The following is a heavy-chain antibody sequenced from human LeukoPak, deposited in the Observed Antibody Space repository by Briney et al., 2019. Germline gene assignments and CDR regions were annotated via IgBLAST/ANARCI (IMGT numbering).Heavy chain of an antibody. Sequence: SVKVSCKASGGTFSSYAISWVRQAPGQGLGWMGRIIPILGIANYAQKFQGRVTITADKSTSTAYMELSSLRSEDTAVYYCARGHIAVAGYDAFDIWGQGTMVTVSS. CDR3: ARGHIAVAGYDAFDI. V-gene: IGHV1-69*04. D-gene: IGHD6-19*01. CDR1: GGTFSSYA. CDR2: IIPILGIA. J-gene: IGHJ3*02.